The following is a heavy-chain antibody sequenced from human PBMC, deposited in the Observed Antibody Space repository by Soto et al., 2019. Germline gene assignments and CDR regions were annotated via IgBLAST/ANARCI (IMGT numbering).Heavy chain of an antibody. D-gene: IGHD3-10*01. V-gene: IGHV3-48*01. CDR1: GFTFSSYS. CDR2: ISSSSSTI. CDR3: ARANYYGSPGDFDY. Sequence: EVQLVESGGGLVQPGGSLRLSCAASGFTFSSYSMNWVRQAPGKGLEWVSYISSSSSTIYYADSVNGRFTISRDNAKNSLYLQMNSLRAEDTAVYYCARANYYGSPGDFDYWGQGTLVTVSS. J-gene: IGHJ4*02.